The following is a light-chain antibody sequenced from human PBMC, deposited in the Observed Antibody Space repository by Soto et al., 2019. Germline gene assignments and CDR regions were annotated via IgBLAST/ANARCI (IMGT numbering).Light chain of an antibody. J-gene: IGKJ5*01. CDR2: DAS. V-gene: IGKV3D-20*01. Sequence: EIVLTQSPATLSLSPGERATLSCGASQSVSSSYLAWYQQKPGLAPRLLIYDASSRATGIPDRFSGSGSGAXXXXXXXXXXXXXFAVYYCQQYGSSPPTFGQGTRLEIK. CDR3: QQYGSSPPT. CDR1: QSVSSSY.